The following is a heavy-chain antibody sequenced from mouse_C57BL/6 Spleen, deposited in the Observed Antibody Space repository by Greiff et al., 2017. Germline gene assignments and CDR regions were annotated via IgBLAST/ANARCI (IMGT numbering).Heavy chain of an antibody. J-gene: IGHJ2*01. V-gene: IGHV1-76*01. CDR2: IYPGSGNT. CDR3: ARSHYEFDY. CDR1: GYTFTDYY. Sequence: VKLMESGAELVRPGASVKLSCKASGYTFTDYYINWVKQRPGQGLEWIARIYPGSGNTYYNEKFKGKATLTAEKSSSTAYMQLSSLTSEDSAVYVCARSHYEFDYWGQGTTLTVSS. D-gene: IGHD1-1*01.